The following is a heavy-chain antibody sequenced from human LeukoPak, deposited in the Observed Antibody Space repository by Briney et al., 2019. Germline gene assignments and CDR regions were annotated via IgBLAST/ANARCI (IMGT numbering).Heavy chain of an antibody. J-gene: IGHJ4*02. CDR3: TTGLDILTGYYTRD. V-gene: IGHV3-15*01. Sequence: GGSLRLSCAASGFTFSNAWMSWVRQAPGKGLEWVGRIKSKTDGGTTDYAAPVKGRFTISRGDSKNTLYLQMNSLKTEDTAVYYCTTGLDILTGYYTRDWGQGTLVTVSS. D-gene: IGHD3-9*01. CDR2: IKSKTDGGTT. CDR1: GFTFSNAW.